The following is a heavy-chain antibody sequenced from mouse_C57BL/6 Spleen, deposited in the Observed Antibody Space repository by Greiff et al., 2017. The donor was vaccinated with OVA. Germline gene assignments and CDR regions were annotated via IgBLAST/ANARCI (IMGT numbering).Heavy chain of an antibody. CDR1: GFSLTSYG. CDR2: IWSGGST. V-gene: IGHV2-2*01. J-gene: IGHJ4*01. D-gene: IGHD1-1*01. Sequence: VQLQESGPGLVQPSQSLSITCTVSGFSLTSYGVHWVRQSPGKGLEWLGVIWSGGSTDYNAAFISRLSISKDNSKSQVFFKMNSLQADDTAIYYCARMSTVVATGAMDCWGQGTSVTVSS. CDR3: ARMSTVVATGAMDC.